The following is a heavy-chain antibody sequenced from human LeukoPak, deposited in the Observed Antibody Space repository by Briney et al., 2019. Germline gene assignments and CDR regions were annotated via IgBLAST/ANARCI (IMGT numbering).Heavy chain of an antibody. D-gene: IGHD1-1*01. V-gene: IGHV4-30-4*01. Sequence: SQTLSLTCTVSGGSISSGDYYWSWLRQPPGKGLEWIGYIYYSGSTYYNPSLKSRVTISVDTSKNQFSLKLSSVTAADTAVYYCARRAGSIYYYYGMDVWGQGTTVTVSS. J-gene: IGHJ6*02. CDR2: IYYSGST. CDR1: GGSISSGDYY. CDR3: ARRAGSIYYYYGMDV.